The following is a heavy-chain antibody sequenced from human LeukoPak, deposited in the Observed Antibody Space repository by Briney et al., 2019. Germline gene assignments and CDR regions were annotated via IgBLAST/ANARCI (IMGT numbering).Heavy chain of an antibody. CDR2: INHSGST. Sequence: SETLSLTCAVYGGSFSGYYWSWIRQPPGKGLEWIGEINHSGSTNYNPSLKSRVTISVDTSKNQFSLKLSSVTAADTAVYYCASSGSYRFDYWGQGTLVTVSS. V-gene: IGHV4-34*01. J-gene: IGHJ4*02. D-gene: IGHD1-26*01. CDR1: GGSFSGYY. CDR3: ASSGSYRFDY.